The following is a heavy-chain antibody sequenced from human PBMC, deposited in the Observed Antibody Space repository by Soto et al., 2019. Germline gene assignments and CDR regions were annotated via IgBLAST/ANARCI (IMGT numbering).Heavy chain of an antibody. CDR2: ISGSGDHI. V-gene: IGHV3-23*01. CDR1: GFTLSGYV. Sequence: EVQLLESGGGLVQPGGSLRLSCAASGFTLSGYVRSWVRQAPGKGLEWVSDISGSGDHIFYADSVKGRFTISRDNSKNTLYLQMNSLRAEDTAVYYCAKRSSPFDNWGQGTLVTVSS. J-gene: IGHJ4*02. CDR3: AKRSSPFDN. D-gene: IGHD2-2*01.